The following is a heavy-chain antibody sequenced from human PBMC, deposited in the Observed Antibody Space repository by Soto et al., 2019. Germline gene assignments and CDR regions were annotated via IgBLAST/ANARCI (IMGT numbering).Heavy chain of an antibody. D-gene: IGHD3-22*01. CDR1: DYIFTSYG. Sequence: ASVKVSCKASDYIFTSYGISWVRQAPGQGLEWMGWVGTYNGNTNYAQKLQGRVTMTTDTSTSTAYMELRSLISDDTAVYYYAGAANYYDSSGYDYWGQGPLVTVSS. CDR2: VGTYNGNT. CDR3: AGAANYYDSSGYDY. J-gene: IGHJ4*02. V-gene: IGHV1-18*01.